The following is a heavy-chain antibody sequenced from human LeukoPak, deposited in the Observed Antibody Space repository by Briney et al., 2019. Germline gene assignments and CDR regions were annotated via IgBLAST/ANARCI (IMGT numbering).Heavy chain of an antibody. CDR2: INLNSGGT. Sequence: GSSVKVSCKASGYTFTGYYMHWVRQAPGQGLEWMGWINLNSGGTNYAQKFQGRVTMTRDTSISTAYMELSRLRSDDTAVYYCARDYCSSTSCYYHDYWGQGTLVTVSS. V-gene: IGHV1-2*02. CDR3: ARDYCSSTSCYYHDY. D-gene: IGHD2-2*01. J-gene: IGHJ4*02. CDR1: GYTFTGYY.